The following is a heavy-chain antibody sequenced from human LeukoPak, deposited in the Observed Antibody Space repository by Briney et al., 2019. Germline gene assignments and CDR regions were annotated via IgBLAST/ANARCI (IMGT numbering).Heavy chain of an antibody. CDR3: ARDVGDY. CDR2: ISTDGSST. Sequence: QLGGSLRLSCAASGFTFSSYWMHWVRHAPGKGLVWVSRISTDGSSTSYADSVKGRFTISRDNAKKTLYLQMNSLRAEDTAVYYCARDVGDYWGQGTLVTVSS. J-gene: IGHJ4*02. V-gene: IGHV3-74*01. D-gene: IGHD2-15*01. CDR1: GFTFSSYW.